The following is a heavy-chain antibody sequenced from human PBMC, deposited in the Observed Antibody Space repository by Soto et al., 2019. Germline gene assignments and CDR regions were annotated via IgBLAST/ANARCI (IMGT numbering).Heavy chain of an antibody. CDR3: ARALAGYWCFDL. CDR2: ISSITSYI. Sequence: LRLSCAASGFTFSSYTMNWVRQAPGKGLEWVSSISSITSYIYYADSLKGRFTISRDNAKNSLYLQMNSLRAEDTAVYYCARALAGYWCFDLWGRGTLVTVSS. CDR1: GFTFSSYT. D-gene: IGHD2-2*03. V-gene: IGHV3-21*01. J-gene: IGHJ2*01.